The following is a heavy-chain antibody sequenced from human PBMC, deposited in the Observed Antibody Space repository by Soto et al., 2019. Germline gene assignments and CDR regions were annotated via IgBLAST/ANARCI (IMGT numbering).Heavy chain of an antibody. CDR2: ISGSDGKT. J-gene: IGHJ4*02. V-gene: IGHV3-23*01. Sequence: PGGPLRLSCQDSGFSFGSYALSWVRQAPEKGREWVSTISGSDGKTCYAYSVKGRFMISRDKSQNSLFLQMYTLRPANSAIYYCARLAYWGPRTQVTVSS. CDR1: GFSFGSYA. CDR3: ARLAY.